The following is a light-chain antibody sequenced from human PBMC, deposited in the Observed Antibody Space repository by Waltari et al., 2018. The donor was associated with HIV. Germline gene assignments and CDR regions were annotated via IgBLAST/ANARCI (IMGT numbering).Light chain of an antibody. CDR2: DNS. J-gene: IGLJ1*01. V-gene: IGLV1-51*01. CDR3: GTWDSSLSAVV. CDR1: TSNLGTNY. Sequence: QSVLTQPPSVSAAPGQKVTISCSGRTSNLGTNYVSWYQRLPGTAPKLLIYDNSGRPSGIPDRFSGSKSGTSATLGITGLQTGDEADYYCGTWDSSLSAVVFGTGTKVTVL.